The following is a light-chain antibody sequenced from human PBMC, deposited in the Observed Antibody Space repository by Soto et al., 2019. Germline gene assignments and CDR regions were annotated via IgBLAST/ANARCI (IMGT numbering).Light chain of an antibody. J-gene: IGKJ5*01. CDR2: DAS. V-gene: IGKV3-11*01. CDR3: QQRSNWPVT. Sequence: EIVLTQSPATLSLSPGQRVTLSCRASQSIRTLLAWYQQKPGQAPRLLIYDASSRATGIPARFSGSGSGTDFTLTISSLGPEDSAVYYCQQRSNWPVTFGQGTRLEI. CDR1: QSIRTL.